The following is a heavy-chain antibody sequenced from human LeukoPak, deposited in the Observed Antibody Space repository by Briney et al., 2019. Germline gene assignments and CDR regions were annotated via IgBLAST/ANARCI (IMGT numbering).Heavy chain of an antibody. CDR2: ISGSGGNT. CDR3: AKDLGPGSGSYQNYFDY. Sequence: GGSLRLSCAASGFTFSSYGMSWVRQAPGKGLEWVSAISGSGGNTYYADSVKGRFTISRDNSKNTLYLQMNSLRAEDTAVYYCAKDLGPGSGSYQNYFDYWGQGTLVTVSS. V-gene: IGHV3-23*01. J-gene: IGHJ4*02. D-gene: IGHD3-10*01. CDR1: GFTFSSYG.